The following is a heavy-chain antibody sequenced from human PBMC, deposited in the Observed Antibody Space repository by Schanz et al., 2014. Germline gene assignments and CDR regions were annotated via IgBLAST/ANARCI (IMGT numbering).Heavy chain of an antibody. CDR3: AKTPREYCNYDNCPNWFDS. D-gene: IGHD2-15*01. V-gene: IGHV3-48*01. J-gene: IGHJ5*01. Sequence: EVQLVESGGGLVQPGGSLRLSCAASGFSFSRYSMNWVRQAPGKGLEWISYISSSSSTIYHADSVKGRFTISRDNSKNTVYLQMNSLRAEDTAVYYCAKTPREYCNYDNCPNWFDSWGQGTLVTASS. CDR1: GFSFSRYS. CDR2: ISSSSSTI.